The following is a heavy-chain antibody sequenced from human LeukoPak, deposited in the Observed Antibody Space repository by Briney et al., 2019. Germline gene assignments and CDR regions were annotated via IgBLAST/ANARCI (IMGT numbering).Heavy chain of an antibody. Sequence: ASVKVSCKASGYTFTGYYMHWVRQAPGQGLEWMGWINPNSGGTNYAQKFQGRVTITRDTSMTTAYMELSSLRSEDTAVYYCARGYSYYDSGSYYPTVDYWGQGTLVTVSS. D-gene: IGHD3-10*01. CDR2: INPNSGGT. V-gene: IGHV1-2*02. CDR3: ARGYSYYDSGSYYPTVDY. CDR1: GYTFTGYY. J-gene: IGHJ4*02.